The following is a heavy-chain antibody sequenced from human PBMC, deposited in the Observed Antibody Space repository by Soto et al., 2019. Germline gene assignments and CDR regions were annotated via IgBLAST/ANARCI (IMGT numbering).Heavy chain of an antibody. J-gene: IGHJ1*01. CDR3: ARDTGRRQEYFQH. CDR1: GGSISSGGYS. Sequence: PSETLSLTCAVSGGSISSGGYSWSWIRQPPGKGLEWIGYIYHSGSTYYNPSLKSRFTISRDNSKNTLYLQMNSLRAEDTAVYYCARDTGRRQEYFQHWGQGTLVTVSS. V-gene: IGHV4-30-2*01. CDR2: IYHSGST. D-gene: IGHD6-25*01.